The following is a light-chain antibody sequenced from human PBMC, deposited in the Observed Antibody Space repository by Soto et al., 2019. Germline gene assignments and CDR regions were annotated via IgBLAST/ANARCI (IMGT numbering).Light chain of an antibody. V-gene: IGKV1-39*01. CDR1: QSISSF. CDR2: AAS. Sequence: SVSVTVNARVTINSRASQSISSFLTWYQQKAGKAPKLLIYAASSLQSGVPSRFSGSGSGTDFTLTISSLQPEDFASYYCQQTFCTPPTVGQVTKVENK. CDR3: QQTFCTPPT. J-gene: IGKJ1*01.